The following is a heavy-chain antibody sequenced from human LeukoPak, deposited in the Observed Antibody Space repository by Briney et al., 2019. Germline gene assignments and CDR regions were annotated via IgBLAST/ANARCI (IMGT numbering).Heavy chain of an antibody. CDR3: ATALSNPLYDSSGYYYGYFQH. Sequence: ASVKASCKVSGYTLTELSMHWVRQATGKGLEWMGGFDPEDGESVYAQKFQGRVTMTEDTSTDTAYMELSSLRSEDTAVYYCATALSNPLYDSSGYYYGYFQHWGQGTLVTVSS. CDR2: FDPEDGES. V-gene: IGHV1-24*01. J-gene: IGHJ1*01. D-gene: IGHD3-22*01. CDR1: GYTLTELS.